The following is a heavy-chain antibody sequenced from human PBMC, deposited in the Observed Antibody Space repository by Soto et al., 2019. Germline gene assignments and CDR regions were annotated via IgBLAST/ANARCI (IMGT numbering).Heavy chain of an antibody. V-gene: IGHV4-59*01. D-gene: IGHD1-7*01. Sequence: QVQLQESGPGLVKASETLSLTCTVSGGSTSPYYWSWLRQPPGKGQEWIGFIDYSGGARYNPSLKSRVTMSLDTSENQISLKLSSMTAADTAVYFCARGRPWELYDYWGQGTLVTVSS. CDR1: GGSTSPYY. CDR2: IDYSGGA. CDR3: ARGRPWELYDY. J-gene: IGHJ4*02.